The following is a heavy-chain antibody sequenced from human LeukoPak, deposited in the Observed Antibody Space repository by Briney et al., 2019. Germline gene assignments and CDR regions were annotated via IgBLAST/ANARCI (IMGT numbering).Heavy chain of an antibody. V-gene: IGHV3-30*02. Sequence: GGSLRLSCAASGFTFSSYGMHWVRQAPGKGLEWVAFIRYDGSNKYYADSVKGRFTISRDNSKNTLYLQMNSLRAEDTAVYYRAKDESFMGEDWFDPWGQGTLVTVSS. J-gene: IGHJ5*02. CDR1: GFTFSSYG. D-gene: IGHD3-10*01. CDR3: AKDESFMGEDWFDP. CDR2: IRYDGSNK.